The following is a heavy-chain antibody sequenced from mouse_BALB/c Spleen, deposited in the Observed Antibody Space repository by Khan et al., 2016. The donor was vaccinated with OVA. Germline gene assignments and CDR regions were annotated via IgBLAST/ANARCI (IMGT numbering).Heavy chain of an antibody. J-gene: IGHJ2*01. V-gene: IGHV3-2*02. CDR2: ISYSGST. CDR1: GYSITSDDA. Sequence: VQLVETGPGLLKPSQSLSLTCTVTGYSITSDDAWNWIRQFPGNILEWMANISYSGSTNYSQTLRSRITITRDTSKNQFFMEFNSVTTEDTATYYCARGWVLLRYPDYFDYWGQGTTLTVSS. CDR3: ARGWVLLRYPDYFDY. D-gene: IGHD1-1*01.